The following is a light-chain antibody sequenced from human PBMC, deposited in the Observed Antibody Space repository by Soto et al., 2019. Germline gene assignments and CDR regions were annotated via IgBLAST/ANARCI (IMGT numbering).Light chain of an antibody. CDR2: KAS. V-gene: IGKV1-39*01. CDR1: QGISSY. J-gene: IGKJ5*01. Sequence: DIHLTQSPALLSASVGDRVTITCRASQGISSYLHWYQQKPGKAPKLLIYKASTLKSGVPSRFSGSGSRTGFTLTIADLQPDDFGTYYCQQSLTMPITFGHGTRLEI. CDR3: QQSLTMPIT.